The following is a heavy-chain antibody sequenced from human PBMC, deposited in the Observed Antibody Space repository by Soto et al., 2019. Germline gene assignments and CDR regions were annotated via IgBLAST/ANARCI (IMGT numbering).Heavy chain of an antibody. CDR3: ARCRAAAFGWSAPYDY. Sequence: EVQLVESGGGVIQPGGSLRLSCAASGFTVSSTYMTWVRQAPGKGLEWVSGIYSGGSTYYADSVKGRFTISRDNSKNTLYLQMNSLGAEDTAVYYCARCRAAAFGWSAPYDYWGQGTLVTVSS. V-gene: IGHV3-53*01. J-gene: IGHJ4*02. D-gene: IGHD6-13*01. CDR1: GFTVSSTY. CDR2: IYSGGST.